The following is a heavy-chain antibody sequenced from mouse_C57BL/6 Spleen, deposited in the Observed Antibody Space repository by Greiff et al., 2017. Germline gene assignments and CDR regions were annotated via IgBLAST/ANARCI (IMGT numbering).Heavy chain of an antibody. Sequence: VQLQQPGAELVRPGTSVKLSCKASGYTFTSYWMHWVKQRPGQGLEWIGVIDPSDSYTNYNQKFKGKATLTVDTSSSTAYMQLSSLTSEDSAVYCCASNSAWFAYWGQGTLVTVSA. D-gene: IGHD1-3*01. CDR3: ASNSAWFAY. CDR1: GYTFTSYW. CDR2: IDPSDSYT. V-gene: IGHV1-59*01. J-gene: IGHJ3*01.